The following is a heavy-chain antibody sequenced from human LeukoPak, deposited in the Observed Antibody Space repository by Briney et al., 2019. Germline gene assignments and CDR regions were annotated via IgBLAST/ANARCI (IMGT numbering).Heavy chain of an antibody. J-gene: IGHJ4*02. CDR3: ASGGYSPFDY. Sequence: PSETLSLTCTVSGGSISSYHWSWIRQPPGKGLECIGYIYYSGSTHYNPSLKSRVTISVDTSKNQFSLKLSSVTAADTAVYYCASGGYSPFDYWGQGTLVTVSS. V-gene: IGHV4-59*08. D-gene: IGHD5-12*01. CDR2: IYYSGST. CDR1: GGSISSYH.